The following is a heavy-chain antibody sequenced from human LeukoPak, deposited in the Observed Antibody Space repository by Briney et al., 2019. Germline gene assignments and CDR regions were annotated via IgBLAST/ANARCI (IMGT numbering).Heavy chain of an antibody. J-gene: IGHJ4*02. CDR2: INWNGGST. V-gene: IGHV3-20*04. CDR1: GFTFYEFG. Sequence: GGSLRLFCGASGFTFYEFGVIGGPGAPGGGGGGVFGINWNGGSTAYADSVRGRFTISRDNAKNSLYLQMNSLRAEDTAFYYCARNFGGGDRSGPFYWGQGTLVTVSS. CDR3: ARNFGGGDRSGPFY. D-gene: IGHD3-22*01.